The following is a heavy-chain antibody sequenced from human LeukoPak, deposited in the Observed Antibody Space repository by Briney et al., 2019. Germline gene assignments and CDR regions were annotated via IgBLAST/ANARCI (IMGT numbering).Heavy chain of an antibody. D-gene: IGHD6-19*01. CDR3: AREGSEQWLVQYYYYGMDV. Sequence: GGSLRLSCAASGFTVSSNYMSWVRQAPGKGLEWVAVIWYDGSNKYYADSVKGRFTISRDNSKNTLYLQMNSLRAEDTAVYYCAREGSEQWLVQYYYYGMDVWGQGTTVTVSS. J-gene: IGHJ6*02. CDR2: IWYDGSNK. V-gene: IGHV3-33*08. CDR1: GFTVSSNY.